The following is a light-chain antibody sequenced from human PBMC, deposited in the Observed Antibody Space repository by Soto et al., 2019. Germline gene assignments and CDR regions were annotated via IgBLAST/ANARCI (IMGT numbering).Light chain of an antibody. J-gene: IGLJ3*02. V-gene: IGLV8-61*01. CDR1: SGSVSTNFY. CDR2: RTN. Sequence: QAVVTQEPSFSVSPGRTVTLTCGLSSGSVSTNFYPSWYQQTPGQAPRTLIYRTNTRSSGVPDRFSGSILGNKAALTITGAQADDESDYYCALYVGNGIWVFGGGTKLIVL. CDR3: ALYVGNGIWV.